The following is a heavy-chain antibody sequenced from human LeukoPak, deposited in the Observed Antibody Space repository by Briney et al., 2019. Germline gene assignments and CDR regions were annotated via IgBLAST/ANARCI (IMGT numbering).Heavy chain of an antibody. V-gene: IGHV3-48*03. CDR1: GFTFSSYE. J-gene: IGHJ5*02. CDR2: ISSSGSTI. CDR3: ARRSSSWVNWFDP. D-gene: IGHD6-13*01. Sequence: GGSLRLSCAASGFTFSSYEMNWVRQAPGKGLEWVSYISSSGSTIYYADSVKGRFTISRDNAKNSLYLQMNSLRVEDTAVYYCARRSSSWVNWFDPWGQGTLVTVSS.